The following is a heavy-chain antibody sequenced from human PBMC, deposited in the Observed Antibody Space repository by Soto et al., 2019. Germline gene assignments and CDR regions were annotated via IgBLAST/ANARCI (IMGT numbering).Heavy chain of an antibody. CDR3: ARATESTVTTGIHY. D-gene: IGHD4-17*01. CDR2: ISAYNGNT. Sequence: GASVKVSCKASGYTFTSYGISWVRQAPGQGLEWMGWISAYNGNTNYAQKLQGRVTMTTDTSTSTAYMELRSLRSDDTAVYYCARATESTVTTGIHYWGQGTLVTVSS. J-gene: IGHJ4*02. V-gene: IGHV1-18*01. CDR1: GYTFTSYG.